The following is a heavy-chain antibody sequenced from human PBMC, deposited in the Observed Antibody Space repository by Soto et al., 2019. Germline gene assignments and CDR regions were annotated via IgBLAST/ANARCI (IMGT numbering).Heavy chain of an antibody. V-gene: IGHV4-34*01. CDR1: GGSFSGYY. J-gene: IGHJ5*02. CDR3: ASPVPAAVPSYWFDP. Sequence: QVQLQQWGAGLLKPSETLSLTCAVYGGSFSGYYWSWIRQPPGKGLEWIGEINHSGSTNYNPSLKSRVTISVDTSKNQFSLKLSSVTAADTAVYYCASPVPAAVPSYWFDPWGQGTLVTVSS. D-gene: IGHD2-2*01. CDR2: INHSGST.